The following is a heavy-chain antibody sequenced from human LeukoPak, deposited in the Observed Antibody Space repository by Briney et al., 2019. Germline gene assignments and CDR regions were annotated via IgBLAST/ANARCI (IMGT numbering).Heavy chain of an antibody. CDR3: ARDEVRIAARPIDYYYYYMDV. V-gene: IGHV1-69*13. CDR1: GGTFSSYA. J-gene: IGHJ6*03. Sequence: ASVKVSCKASGGTFSSYAISWVRQAPGQGLEWMGGIIPIFGTANYAQKFQGRVTITADESTSTAYMELSSLRSEDTAVYYCARDEVRIAARPIDYYYYYMDVWGKGTTVTVSS. D-gene: IGHD6-6*01. CDR2: IIPIFGTA.